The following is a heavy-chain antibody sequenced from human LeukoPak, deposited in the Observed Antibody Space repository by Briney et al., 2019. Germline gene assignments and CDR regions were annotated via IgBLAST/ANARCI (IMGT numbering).Heavy chain of an antibody. CDR3: ARGVNFCTSSHCRGDYFGS. CDR1: GGSVSNSSYC. V-gene: IGHV4-39*01. J-gene: IGHJ4*02. D-gene: IGHD3-3*01. Sequence: SETLSLTCSVSGGSVSNSSYCWAWIRQPPGKGLEWIGSIYFTGTTYYNPSLRSRVTISVTTSKNQFSLRLTSVTAADTALYYCARGVNFCTSSHCRGDYFGSWGQGSLVSVSS. CDR2: IYFTGTT.